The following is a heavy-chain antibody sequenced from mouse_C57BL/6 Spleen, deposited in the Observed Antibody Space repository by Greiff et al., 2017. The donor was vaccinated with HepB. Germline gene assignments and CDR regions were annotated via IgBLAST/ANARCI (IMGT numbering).Heavy chain of an antibody. CDR2: IYPRSGNT. Sequence: VQLQESGAELARPGASVKLSCKASGYTFTSYGISWVKQRTGQGLEWIGEIYPRSGNTYYNEKFKGKATLTADKSSSTAYMELRSLTSEDSAVYFCARPVVGREYYFDYWGQGTTLTVSS. CDR1: GYTFTSYG. CDR3: ARPVVGREYYFDY. J-gene: IGHJ2*01. D-gene: IGHD1-1*01. V-gene: IGHV1-81*01.